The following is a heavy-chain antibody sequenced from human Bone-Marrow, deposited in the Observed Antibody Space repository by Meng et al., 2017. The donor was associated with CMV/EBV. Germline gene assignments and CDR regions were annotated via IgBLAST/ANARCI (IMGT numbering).Heavy chain of an antibody. Sequence: LTCTVSGGSISSGGYHWSWIRQHPGKGLEWIGYIYYSGSTYYNPSLKSRVTISVDTSKNQFSLKLSSVTAADTAVYYCARVNSGSFDYWGQGTLVTVSS. D-gene: IGHD1-26*01. V-gene: IGHV4-31*03. CDR3: ARVNSGSFDY. CDR1: GGSISSGGYH. CDR2: IYYSGST. J-gene: IGHJ4*02.